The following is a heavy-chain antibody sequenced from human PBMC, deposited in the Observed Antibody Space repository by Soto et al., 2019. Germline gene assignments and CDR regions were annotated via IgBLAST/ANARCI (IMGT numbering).Heavy chain of an antibody. V-gene: IGHV3-30*18. D-gene: IGHD6-13*01. J-gene: IGHJ4*02. CDR1: GFTFSSYG. CDR2: ISYDGSNK. CDR3: AKDGGSSWYLTTFDY. Sequence: PGGSLSLSCAASGFTFSSYGMHWVRQAPGKGLEWVAVISYDGSNKYYADAVKGRFTISRDNSKNTLYLQMNSLRAEDTAVYYCAKDGGSSWYLTTFDYWGQGTLVTVSS.